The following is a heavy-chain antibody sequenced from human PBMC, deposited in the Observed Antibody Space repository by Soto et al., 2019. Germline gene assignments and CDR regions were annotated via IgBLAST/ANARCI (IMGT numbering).Heavy chain of an antibody. CDR3: AIGKPIARKSYYYYYYGMDV. J-gene: IGHJ6*02. D-gene: IGHD3-22*01. Sequence: SETLSLTCAVYGGSFSGYYWSWIRQPPGKGLEWIGEINHSGSTNYNPSLKSRVTISVDTSKNQFSLKLSSVTAADTAVYYCAIGKPIARKSYYYYYYGMDVWGQGTTVT. V-gene: IGHV4-34*01. CDR1: GGSFSGYY. CDR2: INHSGST.